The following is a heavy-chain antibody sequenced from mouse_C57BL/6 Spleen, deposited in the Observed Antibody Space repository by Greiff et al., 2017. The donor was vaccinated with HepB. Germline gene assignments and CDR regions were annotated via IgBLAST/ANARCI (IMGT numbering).Heavy chain of an antibody. Sequence: VQLQQSGAELVRLGASVKLSCTASGFNIKDDYMHWVKQRPEQGLEWIGWIDPENGDTEYASKFQGKATITADTSSNTAYLQLSSLTSEDTAVYYCTTAYYSNYGAMDYWGQGTSVTVSS. CDR3: TTAYYSNYGAMDY. D-gene: IGHD2-5*01. CDR2: IDPENGDT. V-gene: IGHV14-4*01. CDR1: GFNIKDDY. J-gene: IGHJ4*01.